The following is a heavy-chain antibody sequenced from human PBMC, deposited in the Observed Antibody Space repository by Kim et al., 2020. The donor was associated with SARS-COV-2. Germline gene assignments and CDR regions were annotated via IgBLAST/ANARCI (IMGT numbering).Heavy chain of an antibody. CDR1: GFTFGSYE. V-gene: IGHV3-48*03. CDR3: ARDIGGRTYYFDY. D-gene: IGHD1-1*01. CDR2: ISSSGSTI. Sequence: GGSLRLSCEASGFTFGSYEMNWVRQAPGKGLEWVSYISSSGSTIDYADSVKGRFTISRDNAKNSLYLQMNSLRAEDTAVYYCARDIGGRTYYFDYWGQGTLVTVSS. J-gene: IGHJ4*02.